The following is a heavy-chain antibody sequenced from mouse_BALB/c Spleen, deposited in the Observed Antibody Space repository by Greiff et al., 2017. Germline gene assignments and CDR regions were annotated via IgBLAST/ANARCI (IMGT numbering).Heavy chain of an antibody. Sequence: EVQLQESGGGLVQPGGSMKLSCVASGFTFSNYWMNWVRQSPEKGLEWVAEIRLKSNNYATHYAESVKGRFTISRDDSKSSVYLQMNNLRAEDTGIYYCTRDRYDVYYAMDYWGQVTSVTVSS. CDR3: TRDRYDVYYAMDY. CDR1: GFTFSNYW. J-gene: IGHJ4*01. V-gene: IGHV6-6*02. CDR2: IRLKSNNYAT. D-gene: IGHD2-14*01.